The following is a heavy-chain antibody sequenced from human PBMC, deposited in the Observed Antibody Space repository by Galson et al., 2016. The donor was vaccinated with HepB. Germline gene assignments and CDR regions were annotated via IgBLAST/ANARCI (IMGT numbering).Heavy chain of an antibody. D-gene: IGHD6-19*01. CDR1: GFTFSISA. CDR2: ISYDGSNK. CDR3: AKDLVHSSGWWGYYYGMDV. J-gene: IGHJ6*02. Sequence: SLRLSCAASGFTFSISAMHWVRQTPGKGLEWVAVISYDGSNKYYADSVKGRFTISRDNSKNTLYLQMNSLRGEDTAVYYCAKDLVHSSGWWGYYYGMDVWGQGTTVTVSS. V-gene: IGHV3-30*18.